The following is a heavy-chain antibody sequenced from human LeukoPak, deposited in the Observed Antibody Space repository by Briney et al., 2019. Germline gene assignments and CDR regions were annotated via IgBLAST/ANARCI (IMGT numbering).Heavy chain of an antibody. J-gene: IGHJ6*03. V-gene: IGHV4-38-2*01. Sequence: PSETLSLTCAVSGYSISSGYYWGWIRQPPGKGLEWIGSIYHSGSTYYNPSLKSRVTISVDTSKNQFSLKLSSVTAADTAVYYCARQITGYYYYYMDAWGKGTTVTVSS. D-gene: IGHD3-16*01. CDR2: IYHSGST. CDR3: ARQITGYYYYYMDA. CDR1: GYSISSGYY.